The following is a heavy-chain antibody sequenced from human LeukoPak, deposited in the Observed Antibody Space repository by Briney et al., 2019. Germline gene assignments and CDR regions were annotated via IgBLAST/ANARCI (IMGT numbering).Heavy chain of an antibody. Sequence: PGGSLRLSCAGSGFAVSNNYMSWVRQAPGKGPEWVSIIYGGDVTYYSDSVKGRFTISRDNSKNTLYLQMNSLRAEDTAVYYCAKDYDILTGAPDFDYWGQGTLVTVSS. CDR1: GFAVSNNY. CDR3: AKDYDILTGAPDFDY. CDR2: IYGGDVT. J-gene: IGHJ4*02. V-gene: IGHV3-53*05. D-gene: IGHD3-9*01.